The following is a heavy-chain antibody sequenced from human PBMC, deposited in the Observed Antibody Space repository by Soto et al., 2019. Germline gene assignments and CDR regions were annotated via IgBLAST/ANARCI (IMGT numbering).Heavy chain of an antibody. CDR3: AREDWFDP. CDR1: GFTFSSYT. V-gene: IGHV3-48*02. J-gene: IGHJ5*02. Sequence: GGSLRLSCSASGFTFSSYTMHWVRQAPGKGLEWVSYISSSSSTIYYADSVKGRFTISRDNAKNSLYLQMNSLSDEDTAVYYCAREDWFDPWGQGTLVTVSS. CDR2: ISSSSSTI.